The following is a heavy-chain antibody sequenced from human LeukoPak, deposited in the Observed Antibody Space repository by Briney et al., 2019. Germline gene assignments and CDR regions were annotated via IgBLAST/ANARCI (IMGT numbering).Heavy chain of an antibody. CDR2: INPSGGST. Sequence: ASVKVSCKASGYTFTSYYMHWVRQAPGQGLEWMGIINPSGGSTSYAQKFQGRVTMTRDTSASTAYMELSSLRSEDTAVYYCARVKAARAVAGTFDYWGQGTLVTVSS. J-gene: IGHJ4*02. D-gene: IGHD6-19*01. CDR3: ARVKAARAVAGTFDY. V-gene: IGHV1-46*01. CDR1: GYTFTSYY.